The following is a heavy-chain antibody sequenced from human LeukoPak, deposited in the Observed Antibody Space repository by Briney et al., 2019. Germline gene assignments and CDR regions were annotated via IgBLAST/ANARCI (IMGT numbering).Heavy chain of an antibody. D-gene: IGHD1-26*01. CDR1: GFTVSNNF. J-gene: IGHJ3*02. Sequence: SGGSLRLSCAASGFTVSNNFMTWVRQAPGKGPECVSVIYSGGNTYYADSMKGRFTISRDNSKNTLYLQMNSLRAEDTAVYYCARDGRGLGGATSGFRGAFDIWGQGTMVTVSS. V-gene: IGHV3-66*01. CDR2: IYSGGNT. CDR3: ARDGRGLGGATSGFRGAFDI.